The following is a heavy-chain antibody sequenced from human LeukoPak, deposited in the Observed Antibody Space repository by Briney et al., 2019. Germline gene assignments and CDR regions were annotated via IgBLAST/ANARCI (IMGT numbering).Heavy chain of an antibody. CDR2: ITYDGSNK. Sequence: GRSLRLSCAASGFTFSSYGMHWVRQAPGKGLEWVAVITYDGSNKYYADSVKGRFTISRDNSKNTLYLQMNSLRAEDTAVYYCAEDLTSIVVGATGLGYWGQGTLVTVSS. V-gene: IGHV3-30*18. CDR1: GFTFSSYG. J-gene: IGHJ4*02. CDR3: AEDLTSIVVGATGLGY. D-gene: IGHD1-26*01.